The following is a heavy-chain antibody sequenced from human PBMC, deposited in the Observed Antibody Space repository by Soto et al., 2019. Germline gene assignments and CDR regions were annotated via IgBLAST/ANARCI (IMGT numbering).Heavy chain of an antibody. CDR3: ARDGLLFSGPYRPSRFDY. Sequence: GGSLRLSCAASGFKFSNYWMSWVRQAPGKGLEWVGNIKHDTSEAHYADSVKGRFTITRDNIKNFLFLQMNGLRADDTASYYCARDGLLFSGPYRPSRFDYWCLGTLVTVSS. CDR2: IKHDTSEA. V-gene: IGHV3-7*03. D-gene: IGHD3-16*02. J-gene: IGHJ4*02. CDR1: GFKFSNYW.